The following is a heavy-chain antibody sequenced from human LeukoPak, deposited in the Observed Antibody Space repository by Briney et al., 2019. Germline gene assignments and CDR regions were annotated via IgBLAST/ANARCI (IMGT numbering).Heavy chain of an antibody. J-gene: IGHJ5*02. CDR1: GGSISSSSYY. D-gene: IGHD2-2*01. V-gene: IGHV4-39*01. CDR3: ARRYCSSTSCLNWFDP. CDR2: IYYSGST. Sequence: SETLSLTCTVSGGSISSSSYYWGWIRQPPGKGLEWIGRIYYSGSTYYNPSLKSRVTISVDTSKNQFSLKLSSVTAADTAVYYCARRYCSSTSCLNWFDPWGQGTLVTVSS.